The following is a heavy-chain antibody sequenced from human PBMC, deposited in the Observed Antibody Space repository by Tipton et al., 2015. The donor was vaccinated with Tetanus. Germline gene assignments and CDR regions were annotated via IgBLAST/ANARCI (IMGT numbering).Heavy chain of an antibody. CDR1: GYTFTSYY. D-gene: IGHD4-11*01. J-gene: IGHJ6*02. V-gene: IGHV1-46*01. Sequence: QLVQSGPEVKKPGASVEVSCKASGYTFTSYYMHWVRQAPGQGLKWMGIINPSGGSTSYAQKFQGRVTMTRDTSTSTVYMELSSLRSEDTAVYYCARGPTVTTAHYYYGMDVWGQGTTVTVSS. CDR2: INPSGGST. CDR3: ARGPTVTTAHYYYGMDV.